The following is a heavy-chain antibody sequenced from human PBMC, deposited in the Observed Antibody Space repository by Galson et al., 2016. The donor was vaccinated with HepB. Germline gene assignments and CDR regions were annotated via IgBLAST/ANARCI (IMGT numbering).Heavy chain of an antibody. Sequence: SVKVSCKASGYSFSDYGITWVRQAPGRGPEWMAWISAHNGDTSYAQKFQDRVTLTTDTSASTAYMELRSLDFNDTAVYYCARGGWGSWGYFDLWGRGTRVTVSS. J-gene: IGHJ2*01. CDR1: GYSFSDYG. V-gene: IGHV1-18*04. CDR3: ARGGWGSWGYFDL. D-gene: IGHD7-27*01. CDR2: ISAHNGDT.